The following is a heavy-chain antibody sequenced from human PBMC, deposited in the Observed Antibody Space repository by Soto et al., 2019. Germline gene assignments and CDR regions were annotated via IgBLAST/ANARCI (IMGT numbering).Heavy chain of an antibody. D-gene: IGHD3-9*01. V-gene: IGHV3-21*01. Sequence: PGGSLRLSCAASGFTFSSYSMNWVRQAPEKGLEWVSSISSSSSYIYYADSVKGRFTISRDNAKNSLYLQMNSLRAEDTAVYYCARDPPYYDILTGPNGYWGQGTLVTVSS. CDR3: ARDPPYYDILTGPNGY. CDR2: ISSSSSYI. CDR1: GFTFSSYS. J-gene: IGHJ4*02.